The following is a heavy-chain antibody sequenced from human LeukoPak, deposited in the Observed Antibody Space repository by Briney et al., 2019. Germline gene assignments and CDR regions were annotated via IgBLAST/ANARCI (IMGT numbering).Heavy chain of an antibody. CDR1: GFTFSSYG. V-gene: IGHV3-33*01. CDR2: IWYDGSNK. CDR3: ARDKYSGYGGGGGFDY. D-gene: IGHD5-12*01. Sequence: GRSLRLSCAASGFTFSSYGMHWVRQAPGKGLEWVAVIWYDGSNKYYADSVKGRFTISRDNSKNTLYLQMNSLRAEDTAVYYCARDKYSGYGGGGGFDYWGQGTLVTVPS. J-gene: IGHJ4*02.